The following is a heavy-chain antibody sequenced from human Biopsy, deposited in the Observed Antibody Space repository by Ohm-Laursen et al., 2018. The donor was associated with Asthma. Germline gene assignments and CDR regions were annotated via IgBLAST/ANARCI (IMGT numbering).Heavy chain of an antibody. J-gene: IGHJ5*02. CDR2: TNPNSGGT. CDR1: GYTFIGCH. CDR3: ARGQKSAGDRWFDP. V-gene: IGHV1-2*06. D-gene: IGHD6-13*01. Sequence: ASVKVSCKASGYTFIGCHIHWMRQAPGQGLEWMGRTNPNSGGTNYVQKFQGRVTMTRDTSISTAYMEVSRLRSDDTAVYYCARGQKSAGDRWFDPWGQGTLVTVSS.